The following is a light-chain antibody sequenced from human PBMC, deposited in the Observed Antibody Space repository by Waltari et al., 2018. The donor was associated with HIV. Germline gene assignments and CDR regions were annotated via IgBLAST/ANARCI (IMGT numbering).Light chain of an antibody. Sequence: TISCSGSSSNIGSNYVYWYQQLPGTAPKLLIYRNNQRPSGVPDRFSGSKSGTSASLAISGLRSEDEADYYCAAWDDSLSAVVFGGGTKLTVL. CDR2: RNN. CDR1: SSNIGSNY. V-gene: IGLV1-47*01. CDR3: AAWDDSLSAVV. J-gene: IGLJ2*01.